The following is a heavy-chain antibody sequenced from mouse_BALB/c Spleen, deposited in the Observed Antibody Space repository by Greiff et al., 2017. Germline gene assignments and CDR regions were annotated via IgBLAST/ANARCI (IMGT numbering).Heavy chain of an antibody. CDR3: ARSTVPYAMDY. J-gene: IGHJ4*01. V-gene: IGHV3-2*02. Sequence: EVKLVESGPGLVKPSQSLSLTCTVTGYSITSDYAWNWIRQFPGNKLEWMGYISYSGSTSYNPSLKSRISITRDTSKNQFFLQLNSVTTEDTATYYCARSTVPYAMDYWGQGTSVTVSS. CDR2: ISYSGST. D-gene: IGHD1-1*01. CDR1: GYSITSDYA.